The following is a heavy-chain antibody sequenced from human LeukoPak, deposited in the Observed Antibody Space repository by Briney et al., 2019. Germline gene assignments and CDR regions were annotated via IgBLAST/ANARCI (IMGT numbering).Heavy chain of an antibody. CDR3: AKDHGFHYYEGSGVFEN. CDR1: GFTFSDYY. V-gene: IGHV3-30*18. J-gene: IGHJ4*02. CDR2: ISYDGSRK. Sequence: GGSLRLSCAASGFTFSDYYMHWVRQAPGKGLEWVALISYDGSRKNYADSAKGRFTISRDNSKSTLSLQMNSLRAEDTAIYYCAKDHGFHYYEGSGVFENWGQGTLVTVSS. D-gene: IGHD3-22*01.